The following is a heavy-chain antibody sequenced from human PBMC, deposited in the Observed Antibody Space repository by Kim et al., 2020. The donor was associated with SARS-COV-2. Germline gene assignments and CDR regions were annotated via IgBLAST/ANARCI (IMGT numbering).Heavy chain of an antibody. V-gene: IGHV3-30*01. Sequence: FTISRDNSKNTLYLQMNSLRAEDTAVYYCARDGGYCSSTSCYTRGGYFDYWGQGTLVTVSS. D-gene: IGHD2-2*02. J-gene: IGHJ4*02. CDR3: ARDGGYCSSTSCYTRGGYFDY.